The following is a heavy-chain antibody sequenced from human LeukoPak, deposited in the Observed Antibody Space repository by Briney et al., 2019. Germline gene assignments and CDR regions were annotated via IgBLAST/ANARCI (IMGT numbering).Heavy chain of an antibody. D-gene: IGHD6-19*01. CDR3: ARGGGWADGFDG. CDR2: ISSSSRNI. CDR1: GFTFSSYS. Sequence: GGSLRLACAASGFTFSSYSMNWVRQAPGKGLEWVSFISSSSRNIYYADSVKGRYTMSRDNAKNSLYLQMNSLRVEDTAVYYCARGGGWADGFDGWGQGPLVTVSS. V-gene: IGHV3-21*06. J-gene: IGHJ3*01.